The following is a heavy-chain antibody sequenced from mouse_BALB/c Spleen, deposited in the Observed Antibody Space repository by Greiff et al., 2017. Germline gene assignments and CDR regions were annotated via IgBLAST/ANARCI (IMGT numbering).Heavy chain of an antibody. CDR1: GFSLTGYG. Sequence: QVQLKESGPGLVAPSQSLSITCTVSGFSLTGYGVNWVRQPPGKGLEWLGMIWGDGSTDYNSALKSRLSISKDNSKSQVFLKMNSLQTDDTARYYCARDPHYYGNYGAMDYWGQGTSVTVSS. V-gene: IGHV2-6-7*01. CDR3: ARDPHYYGNYGAMDY. D-gene: IGHD2-1*01. J-gene: IGHJ4*01. CDR2: IWGDGST.